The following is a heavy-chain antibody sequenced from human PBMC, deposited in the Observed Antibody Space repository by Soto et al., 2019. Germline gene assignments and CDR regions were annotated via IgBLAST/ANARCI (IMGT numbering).Heavy chain of an antibody. CDR2: IYYSGSP. V-gene: IGHV4-59*01. D-gene: IGHD5-18*01. Sequence: QVQLQESGPGLVKPSETLSLTCTVSGGSISSYYWSWILQPPGKGLAWIGYIYYSGSPNYNPSLKSRVTRSVDTSKHHVSLKLSSVTDADTAVYYCARGYSSGFSHYYYGMDVGGQGTTVTVSS. CDR1: GGSISSYY. J-gene: IGHJ6*02. CDR3: ARGYSSGFSHYYYGMDV.